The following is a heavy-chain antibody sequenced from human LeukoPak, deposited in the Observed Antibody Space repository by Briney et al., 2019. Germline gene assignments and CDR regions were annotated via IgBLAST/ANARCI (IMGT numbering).Heavy chain of an antibody. CDR2: IYTSGST. V-gene: IGHV4-61*02. J-gene: IGHJ4*02. D-gene: IGHD2-2*01. CDR3: ARVPVVVPAAFFDY. Sequence: SETLSLTCTVSGGSLTSGTYYWGWIRQPAGKGLEWIGRIYTSGSTNYNPSLKSRVTISIDTSKNQFSLKLSSVTAADTAVYYCARVPVVVPAAFFDYWGQGTLVTVSS. CDR1: GGSLTSGTYY.